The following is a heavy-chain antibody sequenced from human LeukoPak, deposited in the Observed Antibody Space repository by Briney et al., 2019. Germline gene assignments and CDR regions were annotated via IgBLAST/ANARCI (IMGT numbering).Heavy chain of an antibody. CDR2: IWYDGSNK. CDR3: ARGGLGIGDFDI. J-gene: IGHJ3*02. D-gene: IGHD7-27*01. Sequence: PGGSLILSCAASGFTFSSYGMHWVRQAPGKGLEWVAVIWYDGSNKYYADSVKGRFTISRDNSKNTLYLQMNSLRAEDTAVYYCARGGLGIGDFDIWGQGTMVTVSS. CDR1: GFTFSSYG. V-gene: IGHV3-33*01.